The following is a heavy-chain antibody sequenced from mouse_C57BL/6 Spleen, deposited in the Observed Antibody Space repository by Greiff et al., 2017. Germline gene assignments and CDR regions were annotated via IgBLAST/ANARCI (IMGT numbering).Heavy chain of an antibody. Sequence: EVQLQQSGPELVKPGASVKISCKASGYTFTDYYMNWVTQSHGKSLEWIGDINPNNGGTSYNQKFTGQATLTVDTSSSTAYMERRSLTTEDSAVYYCARSGLHWYFDDWGTGTTVTGAS. CDR3: ARSGLHWYFDD. D-gene: IGHD3-1*01. CDR2: INPNNGGT. CDR1: GYTFTDYY. V-gene: IGHV1-26*01. J-gene: IGHJ1*03.